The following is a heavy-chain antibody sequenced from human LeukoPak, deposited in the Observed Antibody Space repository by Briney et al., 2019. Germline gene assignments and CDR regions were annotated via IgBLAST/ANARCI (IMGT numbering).Heavy chain of an antibody. CDR2: ISRIGGST. J-gene: IGHJ4*02. Sequence: GGSLRLSCEASGFTFSSYAMSWVRQAPGKGLEWVSAISRIGGSTYYADSVKGRFTISRDNSKNSLYLQMHSLRAEDTAVYYCAKDGCGYSYGPRYFDYWGQGTLVSVSS. CDR1: GFTFSSYA. D-gene: IGHD5-18*01. CDR3: AKDGCGYSYGPRYFDY. V-gene: IGHV3-23*01.